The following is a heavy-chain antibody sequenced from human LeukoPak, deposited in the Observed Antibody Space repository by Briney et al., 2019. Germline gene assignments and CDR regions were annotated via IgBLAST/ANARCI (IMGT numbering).Heavy chain of an antibody. D-gene: IGHD4-17*01. Sequence: GRSLRLSCAASGFTFSTYVMHWVRQTPGKGLEWVAVIWYDGSKKDYADSVKGRFTISRDNSKNTLYLQMNSLRAEDTAVYYCAREMNYGDYFDYWGQGTLVTVSS. J-gene: IGHJ4*02. V-gene: IGHV3-33*01. CDR2: IWYDGSKK. CDR3: AREMNYGDYFDY. CDR1: GFTFSTYV.